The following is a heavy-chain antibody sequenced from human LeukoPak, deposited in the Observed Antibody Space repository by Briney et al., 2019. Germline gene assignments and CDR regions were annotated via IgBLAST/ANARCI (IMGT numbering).Heavy chain of an antibody. J-gene: IGHJ3*01. D-gene: IGHD1-26*01. Sequence: GESLKISCKVSGYSITSYCIGWVRQMPGKGLEWMGIIYPGDSGPTYSPSFQGQVTISVDKSINTAYLQWSSLQASDTAMYYCGMSGDRVPLQDDVFDVWRQGTMVTVST. CDR1: GYSITSYC. CDR3: GMSGDRVPLQDDVFDV. V-gene: IGHV5-51*01. CDR2: IYPGDSGP.